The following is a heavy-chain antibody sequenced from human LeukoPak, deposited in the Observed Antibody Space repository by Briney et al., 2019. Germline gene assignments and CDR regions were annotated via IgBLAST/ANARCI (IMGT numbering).Heavy chain of an antibody. CDR2: INPSGGST. CDR1: GYTFTSYY. CDR3: ARGMCSGGSCYSDDY. V-gene: IGHV1-46*01. D-gene: IGHD2-15*01. J-gene: IGHJ4*02. Sequence: GASVKVSFKASGYTFTSYYMHWVRQAPGQGLEWMGIINPSGGSTSYAQKFQGRVTMTRDTSTSTVYMELSSLRSEDTAVYYCARGMCSGGSCYSDDYWGQGTLVTVSS.